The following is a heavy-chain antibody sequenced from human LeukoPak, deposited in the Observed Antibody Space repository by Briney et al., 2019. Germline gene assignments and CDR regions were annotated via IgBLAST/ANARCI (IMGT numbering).Heavy chain of an antibody. CDR3: AKDYVSYCSSTSCYNWFDP. CDR2: ISYDGSNK. CDR1: GFTFSSYA. Sequence: PGRSLRLSCAASGFTFSSYAMHWVRQAPGKGLEWVAVISYDGSNKYYADSVKGRFTISRDNSKNTLYLQMNSLRAEDTAVYYCAKDYVSYCSSTSCYNWFDPWGQGTLVTVSS. J-gene: IGHJ5*02. D-gene: IGHD2-2*01. V-gene: IGHV3-30*18.